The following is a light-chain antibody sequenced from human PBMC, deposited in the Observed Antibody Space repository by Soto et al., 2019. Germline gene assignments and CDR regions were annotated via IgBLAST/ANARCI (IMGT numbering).Light chain of an antibody. CDR3: QQYGSSGYT. CDR2: GAS. Sequence: EIVLTQSPGTLSLCPGETATLSCRTSQGVSCSCLAWYQQKPCQAPRLLIYGASSSATGIPDRFSGRGYGTEFTLNISRLEPEEFAVYYCQQYGSSGYTFGQGPKQEI. CDR1: QGVSCSC. V-gene: IGKV3-20*01. J-gene: IGKJ2*01.